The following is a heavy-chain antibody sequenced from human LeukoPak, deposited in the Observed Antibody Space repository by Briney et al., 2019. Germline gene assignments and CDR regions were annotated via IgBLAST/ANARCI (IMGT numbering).Heavy chain of an antibody. CDR2: IKSKTDGGTT. D-gene: IGHD5-18*01. V-gene: IGHV3-15*01. CDR3: STFSNTPVVRGQN. Sequence: PGGSLGLSCAASGFTFSNAWMSWVRQAPGKGLEWVGRIKSKTDGGTTDYAAPAKDRFAISRDDSKNTLYLQMNSLKTEDTAVYYCSTFSNTPVVRGQNWGQGTLVTVSS. CDR1: GFTFSNAW. J-gene: IGHJ4*02.